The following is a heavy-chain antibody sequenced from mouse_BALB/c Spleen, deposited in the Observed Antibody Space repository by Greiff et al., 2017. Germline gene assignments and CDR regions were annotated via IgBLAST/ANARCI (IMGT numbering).Heavy chain of an antibody. D-gene: IGHD1-1*01. CDR2: ISSGGGST. V-gene: IGHV5-12-1*01. CDR1: GFAFSSYD. CDR3: ARQAITTVVASGFDY. J-gene: IGHJ2*01. Sequence: EVKVEESGGGLVKPGGSLKLSCAASGFAFSSYDMSWVRQTPEKRLEWVAYISSGGGSTYYPDTVKGRFTISRDNAKNTLYLQMSSLKSEDTAMYYCARQAITTVVASGFDYWGQGTTLTVSS.